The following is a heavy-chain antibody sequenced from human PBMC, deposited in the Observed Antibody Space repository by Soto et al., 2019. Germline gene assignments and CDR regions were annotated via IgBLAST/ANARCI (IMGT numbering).Heavy chain of an antibody. D-gene: IGHD3-10*01. CDR3: AKDAVPYNGEWAWFDL. J-gene: IGHJ5*02. Sequence: GGSLRLSCAASGFTFKNYAMTWVRQAPGKGMEWVSSIGGSGSGAHYADSVKGRFTVSRDDSKNTLYLQMSGLRVDDTALYYCAKDAVPYNGEWAWFDLWGQGTPVTVSS. CDR2: IGGSGSGA. V-gene: IGHV3-23*01. CDR1: GFTFKNYA.